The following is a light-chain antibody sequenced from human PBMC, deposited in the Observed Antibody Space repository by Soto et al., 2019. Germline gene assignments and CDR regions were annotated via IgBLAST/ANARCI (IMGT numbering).Light chain of an antibody. V-gene: IGLV2-14*03. J-gene: IGLJ1*01. CDR3: SSYTSGNTLV. CDR2: DVS. CDR1: SSDVGAYNS. Sequence: QSALTQPASVSGSPGQSITISCSGTSSDVGAYNSVSWYQQHPGKAPKLIIYDVSSRPSGVFNRFSGSKSGNTASLTISGLQTEDEADYYCSSYTSGNTLVFGTGTKVTVL.